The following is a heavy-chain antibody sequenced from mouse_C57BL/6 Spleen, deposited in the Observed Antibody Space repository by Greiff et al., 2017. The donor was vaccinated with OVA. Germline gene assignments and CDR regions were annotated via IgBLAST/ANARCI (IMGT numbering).Heavy chain of an antibody. J-gene: IGHJ2*01. CDR2: IKPSSGYT. CDR3: ARRDDYDVDY. CDR1: GYTFTSYT. V-gene: IGHV1-4*01. D-gene: IGHD2-4*01. Sequence: QVQLQQSGADLVRPGASVKMSCKASGYTFTSYTMHWVHQRPGQGLEWIGYIKPSSGYTKYNQQFKDKATLTADKSSSTAYMQLSSLTSEYSAVYYCARRDDYDVDYWGQGTTLTVSS.